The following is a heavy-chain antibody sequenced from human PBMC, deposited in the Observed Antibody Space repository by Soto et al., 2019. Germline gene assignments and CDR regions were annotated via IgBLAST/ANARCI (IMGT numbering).Heavy chain of an antibody. CDR3: ARRYCGCDGRAYYYYDDGMDV. CDR1: GGTFSSYA. V-gene: IGHV1-69*01. J-gene: IGHJ6*02. D-gene: IGHD2-21*02. Sequence: QVQLVQSGAEVKKPGSSVKVSCKASGGTFSSYAISWVRQAPGQGLEWMGGIIPIFGTANYAQKFQGRVTITADESTSTAYRELSSLRSEDTAVHYCARRYCGCDGRAYYYYDDGMDVWGQGNTVTVSS. CDR2: IIPIFGTA.